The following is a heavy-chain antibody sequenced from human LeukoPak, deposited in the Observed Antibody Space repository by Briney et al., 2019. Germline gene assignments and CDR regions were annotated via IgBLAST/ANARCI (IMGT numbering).Heavy chain of an antibody. J-gene: IGHJ4*02. V-gene: IGHV1-46*01. CDR2: INPSGGST. Sequence: ASAKVSCKASGYTFTSYYMHWVRQAPGQGLEWMGIINPSGGSTSYAQKFRGRVTMTRDTSTSTVYMELSSLRSEDTAVYYCARDLEDATEDYWGQGTLVTVSS. CDR1: GYTFTSYY. CDR3: ARDLEDATEDY.